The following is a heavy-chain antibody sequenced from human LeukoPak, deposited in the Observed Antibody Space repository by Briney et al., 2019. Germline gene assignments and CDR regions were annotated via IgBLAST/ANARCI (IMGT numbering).Heavy chain of an antibody. J-gene: IGHJ6*02. V-gene: IGHV3-21*01. CDR3: ARDRSRWGMDV. CDR2: ISSSSSYI. CDR1: GFTFSSYA. Sequence: GGSLRLSCAASGFTFSSYAMNWVRQAPGKGLEWVSSISSSSSYIYYADSVKGRFTISRDNAKNSLYLQMNSLRVEDTAVYYCARDRSRWGMDVWGQGTTVTVSS. D-gene: IGHD1-26*01.